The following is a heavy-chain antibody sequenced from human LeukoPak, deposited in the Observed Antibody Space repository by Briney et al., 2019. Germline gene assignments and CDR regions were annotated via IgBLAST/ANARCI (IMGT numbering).Heavy chain of an antibody. Sequence: SETLSLTCTVSGGSISTYYWSWIRQPPGKGLEWIAYVYYSGSTNYNPSLKSRVTISVDTSKNQFSLKLSSVTAADTAVYFCACERYCSSTRCYTKRYIDPWGQGTLVTVSS. CDR3: ACERYCSSTRCYTKRYIDP. CDR1: GGSISTYY. CDR2: VYYSGST. J-gene: IGHJ5*02. V-gene: IGHV4-59*01. D-gene: IGHD2-2*01.